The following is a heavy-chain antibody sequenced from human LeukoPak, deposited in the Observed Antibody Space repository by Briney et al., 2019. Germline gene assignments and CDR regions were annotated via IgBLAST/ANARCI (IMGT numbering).Heavy chain of an antibody. Sequence: GGSLRLSCAASGFTVSSNYMSWVRQAPGKGLEWVSVIYSGGSTYYADSVKGRFTISRDNSKNSLYLEVHSLRVEDTAIYYCARNTYYDFWSRHYGLDLWGQGTLVTVSS. CDR2: IYSGGST. CDR3: ARNTYYDFWSRHYGLDL. J-gene: IGHJ5*02. CDR1: GFTVSSNY. V-gene: IGHV3-53*01. D-gene: IGHD3-3*01.